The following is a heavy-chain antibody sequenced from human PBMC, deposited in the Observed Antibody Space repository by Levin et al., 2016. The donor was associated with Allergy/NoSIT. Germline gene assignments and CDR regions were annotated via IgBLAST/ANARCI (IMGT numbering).Heavy chain of an antibody. D-gene: IGHD3-10*01. CDR2: IYYSGST. Sequence: SETLSLTCTVSGGSISSSSYYWGWIRQPPGKGLEWIGSIYYSGSTYYNPSLKSRVTISVDTSKNQFSLKLSSVTAADTAVYYCARQTPFMVRGVIDYWGQGTLVTVSS. CDR1: GGSISSSSYY. V-gene: IGHV4-39*01. CDR3: ARQTPFMVRGVIDY. J-gene: IGHJ4*02.